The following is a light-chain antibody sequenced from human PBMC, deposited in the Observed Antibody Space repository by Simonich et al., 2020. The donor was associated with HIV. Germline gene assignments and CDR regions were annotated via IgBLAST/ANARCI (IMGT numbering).Light chain of an antibody. V-gene: IGKV6-21*02. CDR1: QSIGSS. J-gene: IGKJ3*01. Sequence: EIVLTQSPDFQSVTPKEKVPITCRASQSIGSSLHSYQQKPGQAPKLLIKYASQSIPGVPSRFTGSGSWTDFTLTINSLEAEDATTYYCHQSSSLPFTFGPGTKVDIK. CDR3: HQSSSLPFT. CDR2: YAS.